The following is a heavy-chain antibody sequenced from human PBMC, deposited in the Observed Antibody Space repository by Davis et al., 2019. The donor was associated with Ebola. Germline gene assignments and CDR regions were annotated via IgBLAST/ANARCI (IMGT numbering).Heavy chain of an antibody. CDR2: ITTSGSRV. Sequence: GESLKISCAASGFTFSSYSMNWVRQAPGKGLEWVSSITTSGSRVYYADSVKGRFTISRDNAKNSLSLQMNSLRAEDTAVYYCARGPYDDILTGYSPLYYYYGMDVWGQGTTVTVSS. V-gene: IGHV3-21*01. CDR3: ARGPYDDILTGYSPLYYYYGMDV. J-gene: IGHJ6*02. CDR1: GFTFSSYS. D-gene: IGHD3-9*01.